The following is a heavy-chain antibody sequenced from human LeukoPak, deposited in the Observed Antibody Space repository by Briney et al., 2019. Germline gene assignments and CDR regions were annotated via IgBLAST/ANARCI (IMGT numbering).Heavy chain of an antibody. CDR3: ARDKVVVVAATYAFDI. V-gene: IGHV1-46*01. D-gene: IGHD2-15*01. CDR1: GYTFTTSG. CDR2: INPSGDST. Sequence: GASVKVSCKASGYTFTTSGISWVRQAPGQGLEWMGIINPSGDSTSYAQKFQGRVTMTRDTSTSTVYMELSSLRSEDTAVYYCARDKVVVVAATYAFDIWGQGTMVTVSS. J-gene: IGHJ3*02.